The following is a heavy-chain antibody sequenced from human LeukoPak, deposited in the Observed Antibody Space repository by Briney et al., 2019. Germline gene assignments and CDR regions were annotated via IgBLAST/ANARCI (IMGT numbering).Heavy chain of an antibody. D-gene: IGHD3-10*01. CDR1: GYTFSGYY. CDR3: ARVVMADGSGSYIDAFDI. Sequence: ASVKVSCKASGYTFSGYYMHWVRQAPGQGLEWMGWINPNSLGTNYAQKFRGRVTMTRDTSISTAYMELSRLRSDDTAVYYCARVVMADGSGSYIDAFDIWGQGTMVTVSS. J-gene: IGHJ3*02. CDR2: INPNSLGT. V-gene: IGHV1-2*02.